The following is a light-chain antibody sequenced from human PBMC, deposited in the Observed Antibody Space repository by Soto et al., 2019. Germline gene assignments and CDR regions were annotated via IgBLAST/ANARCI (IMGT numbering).Light chain of an antibody. CDR3: QQYGSSPSWT. CDR2: GAS. J-gene: IGKJ1*01. CDR1: QSVSSSY. Sequence: EIVLTQSPGTLSLSPGERATLSCRASQSVSSSYLAWYQQKPGQAPRLLIYGASSRATVIPDRFSGSGSGTDFTLTISRLEPEDFAVYYCQQYGSSPSWTFGHGTKVEIK. V-gene: IGKV3-20*01.